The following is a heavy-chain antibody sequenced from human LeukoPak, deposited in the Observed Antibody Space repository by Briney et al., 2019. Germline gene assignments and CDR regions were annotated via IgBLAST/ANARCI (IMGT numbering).Heavy chain of an antibody. V-gene: IGHV3-33*01. Sequence: GGSLRLSCAASGFTFSSHGMHWVRQAPGKGLEWVAVIWYDGSEKYYADSVKGRFTISRDNSKNTLYLQMNSLRAEDTAVYYCARGSRYPLEIFDYWGQGTLVTVSS. CDR3: ARGSRYPLEIFDY. CDR1: GFTFSSHG. J-gene: IGHJ4*01. CDR2: IWYDGSEK. D-gene: IGHD1-26*01.